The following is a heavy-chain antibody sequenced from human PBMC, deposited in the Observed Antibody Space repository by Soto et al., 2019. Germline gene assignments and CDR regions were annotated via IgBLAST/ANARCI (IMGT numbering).Heavy chain of an antibody. CDR3: ARGPAYSSAWLHFDY. D-gene: IGHD6-19*01. J-gene: IGHJ4*02. Sequence: QVQLVQSGAEVKKPGASVKVSCKASGYTFTNYDIHWVRQATGQGLEWIGWMNPSSGETGYAQKFRGRVAMTRDTSISTVYMERSSLGSEVRAVYYCARGPAYSSAWLHFDYWGPGTLVTASS. CDR1: GYTFTNYD. V-gene: IGHV1-8*01. CDR2: MNPSSGET.